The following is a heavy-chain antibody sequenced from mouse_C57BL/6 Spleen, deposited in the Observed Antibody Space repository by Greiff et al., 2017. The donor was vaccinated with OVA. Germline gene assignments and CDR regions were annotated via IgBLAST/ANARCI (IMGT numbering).Heavy chain of an antibody. CDR3: ARQGYPYYFDY. V-gene: IGHV5-9*01. D-gene: IGHD2-2*01. CDR2: ISGGGGNT. J-gene: IGHJ2*01. Sequence: EVKVEESGGGLVKPGGSLKLSCAASGFTFSSYTMSWVRQTPEKRLEWVATISGGGGNTYYPASVKGRFTISRDNAKNTLYLQMSSLRSEDTDLYDCARQGYPYYFDYWGKGTTLTVSS. CDR1: GFTFSSYT.